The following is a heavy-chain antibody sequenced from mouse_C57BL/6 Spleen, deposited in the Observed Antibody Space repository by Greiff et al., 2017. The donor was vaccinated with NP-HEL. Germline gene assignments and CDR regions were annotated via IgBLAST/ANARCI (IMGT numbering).Heavy chain of an antibody. CDR3: AVYDGYYSWFAY. Sequence: VQLQQSGAELVRPGSSVKLPCKASGYTFTSYWMHWVKQRPIQGLEWIGNIDPSDSETHYNQKFKDKATLTVDKSSSTAYMQLSSLTSEDSAVYYCAVYDGYYSWFAYWGQGTLVTVSA. D-gene: IGHD2-3*01. CDR2: IDPSDSET. CDR1: GYTFTSYW. J-gene: IGHJ3*01. V-gene: IGHV1-52*01.